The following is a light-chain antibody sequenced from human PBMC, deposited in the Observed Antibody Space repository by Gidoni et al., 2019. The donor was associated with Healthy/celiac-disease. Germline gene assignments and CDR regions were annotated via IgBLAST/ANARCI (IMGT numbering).Light chain of an antibody. CDR2: DVS. CDR3: CSYAGSYTPYWV. CDR1: SSDVGGYNY. Sequence: QSALTQPRSVSGSPGQAVTISCTGTSSDVGGYNYVSWYQQHPGKAPNLMIYDVSKRPSGVPDRFSGSKSGNTASLTISGLQAEDEAAYYCCSYAGSYTPYWVFGGGTKLTVL. V-gene: IGLV2-11*01. J-gene: IGLJ3*02.